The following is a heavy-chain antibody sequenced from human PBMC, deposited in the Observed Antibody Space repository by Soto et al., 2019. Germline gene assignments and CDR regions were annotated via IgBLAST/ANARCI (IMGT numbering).Heavy chain of an antibody. D-gene: IGHD3-22*01. CDR2: IWYDGSNK. J-gene: IGHJ5*02. CDR1: GFTFSSYG. V-gene: IGHV3-33*01. Sequence: GGSLRFSCAASGFTFSSYGMHWVRQAPGKGLEWVAVIWYDGSNKYYADSVKGRFTISRDNSKNTLYLQMNSLRAEDTAVYYCARGYYDSSGSSHPNWFDPWGQGTLVTVSS. CDR3: ARGYYDSSGSSHPNWFDP.